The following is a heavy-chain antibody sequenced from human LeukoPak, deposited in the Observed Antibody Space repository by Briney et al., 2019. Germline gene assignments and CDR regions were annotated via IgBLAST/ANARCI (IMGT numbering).Heavy chain of an antibody. Sequence: PGGSLRLSCAASGFTVSSNYMSWVRQAPGKGLEWVSVIYSGGSTYYADSVKGRFTISRDNAKNSLYLQMNSLRAEDTAVYYCARDRLDCSGGSCSYYMDVWGKGTTVTVSS. CDR2: IYSGGST. CDR1: GFTVSSNY. J-gene: IGHJ6*03. V-gene: IGHV3-53*01. CDR3: ARDRLDCSGGSCSYYMDV. D-gene: IGHD2-15*01.